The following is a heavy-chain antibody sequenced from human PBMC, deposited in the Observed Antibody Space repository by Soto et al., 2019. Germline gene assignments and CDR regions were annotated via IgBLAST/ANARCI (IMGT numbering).Heavy chain of an antibody. CDR3: ARGPRVITMVRGVIIRDYYYGMDV. CDR2: TYYSGST. J-gene: IGHJ6*02. D-gene: IGHD3-10*01. CDR1: GGSISSYY. V-gene: IGHV4-59*01. Sequence: SETLSLTCTVSGGSISSYYWSWIRQPPGKGLEWIGYTYYSGSTNYNPSLKSRVTISVDTSKNQFSLKLSSVTAADTAVYYCARGPRVITMVRGVIIRDYYYGMDVWGQGTTVTVSS.